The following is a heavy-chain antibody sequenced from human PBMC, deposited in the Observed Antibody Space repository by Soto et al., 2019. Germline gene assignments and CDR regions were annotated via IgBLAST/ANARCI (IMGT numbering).Heavy chain of an antibody. CDR3: ARDMTRTVVPYFDF. D-gene: IGHD1-7*01. Sequence: ASVKVSCKASGGTFSNYVVNWVRQAPGQGLEWMGRIIPISGAANYAQKFQGRVTITADKSTSTSYMELSSLRSEDTAVYYCARDMTRTVVPYFDFWGQGTLVTAPQ. CDR2: IIPISGAA. V-gene: IGHV1-69*06. J-gene: IGHJ4*02. CDR1: GGTFSNYV.